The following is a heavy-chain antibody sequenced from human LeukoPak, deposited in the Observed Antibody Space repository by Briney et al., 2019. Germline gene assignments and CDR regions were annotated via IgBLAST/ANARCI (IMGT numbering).Heavy chain of an antibody. CDR1: GYTFTGYY. V-gene: IGHV1-2*02. CDR2: INPNSGDT. CDR3: ARGNGSAPGYRYYFDY. D-gene: IGHD6-13*01. J-gene: IGHJ4*02. Sequence: ASVKVSCKASGYTFTGYYIHWVRQAPGQGLGWMGWINPNSGDTNYAQSFQGRVTMTRDTSISTVYMELSTLRSDDTTLYYCARGNGSAPGYRYYFDYWGQGTLVTVSS.